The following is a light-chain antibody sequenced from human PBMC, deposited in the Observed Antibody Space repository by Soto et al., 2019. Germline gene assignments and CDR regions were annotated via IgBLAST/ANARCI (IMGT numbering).Light chain of an antibody. CDR3: QQYGSSPGT. V-gene: IGKV3-20*01. Sequence: EIVLTQSPGNLSLSPGERATLSCRASQSVSSIYLAWYQQKPGQAPRLLISGASSRATGIPDRFSGSGSGTDFTLTISRLEPEDFAVYYCQQYGSSPGTFGQGTKVEIK. CDR1: QSVSSIY. CDR2: GAS. J-gene: IGKJ1*01.